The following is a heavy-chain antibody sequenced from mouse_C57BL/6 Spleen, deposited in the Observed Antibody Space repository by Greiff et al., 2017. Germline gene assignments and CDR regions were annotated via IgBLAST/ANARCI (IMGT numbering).Heavy chain of an antibody. CDR2: IGSDGST. Sequence: VQLKESGPGLVAPSQSLSITCTVSGFSLTSYGVHWVRQPPGKGLEWLVVIGSDGSTTYNSAPKSRLSISKDNSKSQVFLKMNRLQTDDTAMYYCAKHGYEGWFAYWGQGTLVTVSA. D-gene: IGHD2-2*01. V-gene: IGHV2-6-1*01. CDR1: GFSLTSYG. J-gene: IGHJ3*01. CDR3: AKHGYEGWFAY.